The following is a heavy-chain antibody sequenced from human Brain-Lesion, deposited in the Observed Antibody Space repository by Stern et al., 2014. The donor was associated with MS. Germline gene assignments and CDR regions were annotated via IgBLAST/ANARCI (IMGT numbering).Heavy chain of an antibody. Sequence: QVQLQESGPGLVKPSETLSLTCTVAGGSVSSTSYAWAWIRQPPGKGLEWIGTIYYSGNTYYSPSLKSRLTISPDTSKNQFSLQLRFVTAADTAVYYCAGEEDIRYCSGGSCTGNWFDPWGQGTLVTVSS. CDR2: IYYSGNT. CDR1: GGSVSSTSYA. J-gene: IGHJ5*02. V-gene: IGHV4-39*01. D-gene: IGHD2-15*01. CDR3: AGEEDIRYCSGGSCTGNWFDP.